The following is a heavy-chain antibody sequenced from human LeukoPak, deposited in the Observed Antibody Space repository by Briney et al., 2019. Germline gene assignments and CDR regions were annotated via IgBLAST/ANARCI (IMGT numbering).Heavy chain of an antibody. J-gene: IGHJ4*02. D-gene: IGHD1-26*01. Sequence: SQTLSLTCTVSGGSISSGGYYWSWIRQHPGKGLEWIGYIYYSGSTYYNPSLKSRVTISVDTSKNQFSLKLSSVTAADTAVYYCARTIVGATPTFYYFDYWGQGTLVTVSS. CDR1: GGSISSGGYY. V-gene: IGHV4-31*03. CDR3: ARTIVGATPTFYYFDY. CDR2: IYYSGST.